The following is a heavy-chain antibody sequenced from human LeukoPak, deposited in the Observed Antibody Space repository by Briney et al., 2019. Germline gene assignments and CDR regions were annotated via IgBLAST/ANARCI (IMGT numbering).Heavy chain of an antibody. D-gene: IGHD3-9*01. V-gene: IGHV4-59*08. CDR2: IYYRGST. CDR1: GGSISSYY. J-gene: IGHJ4*02. Sequence: SETLSLTCTVSGGSISSYYWSWIRQPPGKGLEWMGYIYYRGSTNYNPSLKSRVTISVDTSKNQFSLKLSSVTAEDTAVYYCARLNYDILTGYYKPRQFDYWGQGTLVTVSS. CDR3: ARLNYDILTGYYKPRQFDY.